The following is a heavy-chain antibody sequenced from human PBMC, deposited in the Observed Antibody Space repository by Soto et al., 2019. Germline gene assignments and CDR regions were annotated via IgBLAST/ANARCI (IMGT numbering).Heavy chain of an antibody. Sequence: PSETMSLTCTVAGGSISSYYWSWIRQPPGKGLEWIGYIYYSGSTNYNPSLKSRVTISVDTSKNQFSLKLSSVTAADTAVYYCARTYTAMAPGYYYYMDVWGKGTTVTVSS. CDR3: ARTYTAMAPGYYYYMDV. V-gene: IGHV4-59*01. CDR2: IYYSGST. CDR1: GGSISSYY. J-gene: IGHJ6*03. D-gene: IGHD5-18*01.